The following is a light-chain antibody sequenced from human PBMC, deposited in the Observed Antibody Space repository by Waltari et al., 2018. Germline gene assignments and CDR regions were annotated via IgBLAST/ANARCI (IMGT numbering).Light chain of an antibody. Sequence: KFMLTQPHSVSGSPGKTVIISCTGSRGSLASNYVQWYQQRPGSAPTIVIYEDYQIPSAVPDRFSGSIDSSSNAASLTISGLKAEDEADYYCQSYDDTNPDWVFGGGTKLTVL. J-gene: IGLJ3*02. CDR3: QSYDDTNPDWV. CDR1: RGSLASNY. V-gene: IGLV6-57*02. CDR2: EDY.